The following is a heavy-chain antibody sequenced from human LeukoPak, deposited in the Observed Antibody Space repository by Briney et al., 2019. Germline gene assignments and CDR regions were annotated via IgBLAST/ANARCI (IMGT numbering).Heavy chain of an antibody. CDR1: GFTFGDYA. D-gene: IGHD2-21*02. J-gene: IGHJ5*02. CDR2: IRSKAYGGTT. V-gene: IGHV3-49*04. Sequence: GGSLRLSCTASGFTFGDYAMSWVRQAPGKGLEWVGFIRSKAYGGTTEYAASVKGRFTISRDDSKSIAYLQMNSLKTEDTAVYYCTGVIVVVTRYPGWFDPWGQGTLVTVSS. CDR3: TGVIVVVTRYPGWFDP.